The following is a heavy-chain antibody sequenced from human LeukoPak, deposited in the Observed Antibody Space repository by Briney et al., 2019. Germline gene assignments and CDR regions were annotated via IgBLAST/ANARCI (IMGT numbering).Heavy chain of an antibody. CDR2: ISSSSSYI. J-gene: IGHJ5*02. Sequence: GSLKLSCAASGFTFSSYSMNWVRQAPGKGLEWVSSISSSSSYIYYADSVKGRFTISRDNAKNSLYLQMNSLRAEDTAVYYCARRALAARPGSHWFDPWGQGTLVTVSS. D-gene: IGHD6-6*01. CDR3: ARRALAARPGSHWFDP. CDR1: GFTFSSYS. V-gene: IGHV3-21*01.